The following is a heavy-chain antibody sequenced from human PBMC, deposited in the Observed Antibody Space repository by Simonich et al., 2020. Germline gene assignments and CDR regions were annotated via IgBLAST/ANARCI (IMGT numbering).Heavy chain of an antibody. CDR3: ARDTSYYGSGSYYFDY. J-gene: IGHJ4*02. CDR1: GFTFSSYS. CDR2: ISSSSSYI. D-gene: IGHD3-10*01. Sequence: GGGLVKPGGSLRLSCAASGFTFSSYSMNWVRQGPGKGLEWVSSISSSSSYIYYADSVKGRFTISRDNAKNSLYLQMNSLRAEDTAVYYCARDTSYYGSGSYYFDYWGQGTLVTVSS. V-gene: IGHV3-21*01.